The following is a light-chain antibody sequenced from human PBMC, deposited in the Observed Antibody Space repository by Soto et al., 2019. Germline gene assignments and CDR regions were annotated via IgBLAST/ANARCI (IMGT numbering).Light chain of an antibody. Sequence: VRTQSPDALTVSIGERATLSCRASQSVSNNYFAWYQQKPGQAPRLLIYGISTRATGIPDRFSGSGSGTDFTLTISRLEPEDFTVYYCQQYGSSPRTFGQGTNVAIK. CDR2: GIS. V-gene: IGKV3-20*01. CDR1: QSVSNNY. CDR3: QQYGSSPRT. J-gene: IGKJ1*01.